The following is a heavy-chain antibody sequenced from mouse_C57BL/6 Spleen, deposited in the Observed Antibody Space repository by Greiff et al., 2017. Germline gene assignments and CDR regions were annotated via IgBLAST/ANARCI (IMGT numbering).Heavy chain of an antibody. J-gene: IGHJ3*01. CDR3: ARTDEGFAY. CDR1: GFTFSSYG. V-gene: IGHV5-6*01. Sequence: EVMLVESGGDLVKPGGSLKLSCAASGFTFSSYGMSWVRQTPDKRLEWVATISSGGSYTYYPDSVKGRFTISRDNAKNTLYLQMSSLKSEDTAMYYCARTDEGFAYWGQGTLVTVSA. CDR2: ISSGGSYT.